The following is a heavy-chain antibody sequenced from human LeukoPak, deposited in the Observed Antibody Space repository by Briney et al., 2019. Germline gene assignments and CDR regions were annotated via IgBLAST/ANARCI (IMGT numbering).Heavy chain of an antibody. V-gene: IGHV3-15*01. Sequence: PGGSLRLSCTTSGFTFSHAWMTWVRQAPGKGLEWVGRISTKTDGGTTDYAAPVKGRFTISRDDSKNTLYLQMNSLKTEDTAVYYCTTGLGVITRSRYWGQGTLVTVSS. J-gene: IGHJ4*02. CDR2: ISTKTDGGTT. CDR3: TTGLGVITRSRY. CDR1: GFTFSHAW. D-gene: IGHD3-10*01.